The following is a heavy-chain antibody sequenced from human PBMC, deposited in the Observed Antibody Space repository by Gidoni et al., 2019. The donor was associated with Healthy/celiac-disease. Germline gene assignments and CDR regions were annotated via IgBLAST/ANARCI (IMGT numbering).Heavy chain of an antibody. CDR2: IYYSGST. V-gene: IGHV4-39*01. J-gene: IGHJ3*02. D-gene: IGHD3-16*02. Sequence: QLQLQESGPGLVKPSETLSLTCTGPAGSIRSSSYYWGWIRQPPGKGLEWIGSIYYSGSTYYNPSIKSRVTISVDTSKNQFSLKLSSVTAADTAVYYCASSKSLLVVGNAFDIWGQGTMVTVSS. CDR1: AGSIRSSSYY. CDR3: ASSKSLLVVGNAFDI.